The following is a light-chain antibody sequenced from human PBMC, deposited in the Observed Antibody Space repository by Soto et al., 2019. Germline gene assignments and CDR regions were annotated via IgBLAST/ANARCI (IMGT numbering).Light chain of an antibody. CDR1: QSVSNY. CDR2: DTS. V-gene: IGKV3-11*01. CDR3: QQRSSWPPWT. Sequence: EIVLTQSPVTLSLSPGERATLSCRASQSVSNYLAWYQQKPGQAPRLLIYDTSTRATGIPARFSGSGSGTDFTLTVSSLEPEDCAVYYCQQRSSWPPWTFGQGTKVEIK. J-gene: IGKJ1*01.